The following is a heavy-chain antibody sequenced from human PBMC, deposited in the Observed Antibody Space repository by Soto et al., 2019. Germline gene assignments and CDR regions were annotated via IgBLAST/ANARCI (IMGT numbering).Heavy chain of an antibody. D-gene: IGHD1-1*01. V-gene: IGHV4-59*08. J-gene: IGHJ6*03. CDR1: WGSSSSYY. CDR2: IYYSWST. Sequence: SETLALTWTVAWGSSSSYYWSRIRQPPGKGLEWIGYIYYSWSTKYNPSLKSRVTISVDPPKNQFSLTVSSVTAADTGVYYCARLHDGSISYMDVWGKGTPVTVSS. CDR3: ARLHDGSISYMDV.